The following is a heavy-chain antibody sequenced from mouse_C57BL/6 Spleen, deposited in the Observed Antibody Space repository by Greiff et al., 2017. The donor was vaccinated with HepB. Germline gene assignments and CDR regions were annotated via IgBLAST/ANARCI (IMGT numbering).Heavy chain of an antibody. D-gene: IGHD2-4*01. V-gene: IGHV1-22*01. CDR3: ASLYYDYDVDYAMDY. Sequence: EVQLQQSGPELVKPGASVKMSCKASGYTFTDYNMHWVKQSHGKSLEWIGYINPNNGGTSYNQKFKGKATLTVNKSSSTAYMALRSLSSEDSAVYYCASLYYDYDVDYAMDYWGQGTSVTVSS. CDR2: INPNNGGT. CDR1: GYTFTDYN. J-gene: IGHJ4*01.